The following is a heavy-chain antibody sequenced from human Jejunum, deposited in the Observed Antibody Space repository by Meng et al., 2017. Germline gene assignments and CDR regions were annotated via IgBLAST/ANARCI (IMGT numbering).Heavy chain of an antibody. CDR1: GFTFNRYS. J-gene: IGHJ6*02. Sequence: GESLKISCAASGFTFNRYSLNWVRQAPGKGLEWVSSISNSGSYIYYAESVKGRFTISRDNAKNSLYLQMNSLRAEDTAVYYCAKPPERHRDVYYYGMDVWGQGTTVTVSS. CDR2: ISNSGSYI. V-gene: IGHV3-21*01. CDR3: AKPPERHRDVYYYGMDV. D-gene: IGHD5-24*01.